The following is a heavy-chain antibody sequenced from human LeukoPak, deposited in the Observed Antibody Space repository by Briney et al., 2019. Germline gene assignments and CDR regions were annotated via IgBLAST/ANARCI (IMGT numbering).Heavy chain of an antibody. J-gene: IGHJ6*03. D-gene: IGHD4-17*01. V-gene: IGHV3-30*02. CDR2: IRYDGSNK. CDR3: ARAEMTTVTTLSGYYYYMDV. Sequence: AGGSLRLSCAASGFTFSSYGMHWVRQAPGKGLEWVAFIRYDGSNKYYADSVKGRFTISRDNAKNSLYLQMNSLRAEDTAVYYCARAEMTTVTTLSGYYYYMDVWGKGTTVTVSS. CDR1: GFTFSSYG.